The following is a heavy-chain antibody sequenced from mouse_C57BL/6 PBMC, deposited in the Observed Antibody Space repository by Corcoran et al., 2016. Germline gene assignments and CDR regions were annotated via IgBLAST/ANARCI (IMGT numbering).Heavy chain of an antibody. J-gene: IGHJ3*01. Sequence: DVQLQESGPGLVKPSQSLSLTCSVTGYSITSGYYWNWIRQFPGNKLEWMGYISYDGSNNYNPSLKNRISITRDTSKNQFFLKLNSVTTEDTATYYCASLYDYGVWSWFVYWGQGTLVTVSA. CDR1: GYSITSGYY. D-gene: IGHD2-4*01. V-gene: IGHV3-6*01. CDR2: ISYDGSN. CDR3: ASLYDYGVWSWFVY.